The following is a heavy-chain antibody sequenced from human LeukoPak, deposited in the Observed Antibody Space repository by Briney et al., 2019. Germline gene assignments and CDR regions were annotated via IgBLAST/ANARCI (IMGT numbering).Heavy chain of an antibody. CDR2: INPNSGGT. CDR3: ARDLRSISRSSGQALWLFSY. Sequence: GASVKVSCKASGYTFTGYYMHWVRQAPGQGLEWMGWINPNSGGTDYAQKFQGRVTMTRDTSISTAYMELSRLRSDDTAVYYCARDLRSISRSSGQALWLFSYWGQGTLVTASS. D-gene: IGHD2-21*01. V-gene: IGHV1-2*02. CDR1: GYTFTGYY. J-gene: IGHJ4*02.